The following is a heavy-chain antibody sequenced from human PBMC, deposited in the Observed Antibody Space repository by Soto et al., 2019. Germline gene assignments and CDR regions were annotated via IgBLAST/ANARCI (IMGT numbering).Heavy chain of an antibody. V-gene: IGHV1-18*01. J-gene: IGHJ4*02. CDR1: GYTFTSYG. D-gene: IGHD1-1*01. CDR3: ARGRYGDH. Sequence: QVHLVQSGAEVKKPGASVKVSCKASGYTFTSYGITWVRQAPGQGLEWMGWISAHNGNTAYAQKHQGRVIVTRDTSTGTGYMKMRILISDDTGVYYCARGRYGDHWGQGAPVTVS. CDR2: ISAHNGNT.